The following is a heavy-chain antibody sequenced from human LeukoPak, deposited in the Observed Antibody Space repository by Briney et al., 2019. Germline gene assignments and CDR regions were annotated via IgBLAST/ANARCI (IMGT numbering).Heavy chain of an antibody. CDR3: ARRLWYSGSSGYYFDL. V-gene: IGHV4-59*11. J-gene: IGHJ4*02. CDR1: NASPSSHY. D-gene: IGHD1-26*01. CDR2: INDSGST. Sequence: SETLSPTCAVSNASPSSHYWSWIRQPPGKGLEYIGYINDSGSTKYNPSLKSRVTMSVDTSKNHFSLKVNSVTAADTAVYYCARRLWYSGSSGYYFDLWGQGTLVTVSS.